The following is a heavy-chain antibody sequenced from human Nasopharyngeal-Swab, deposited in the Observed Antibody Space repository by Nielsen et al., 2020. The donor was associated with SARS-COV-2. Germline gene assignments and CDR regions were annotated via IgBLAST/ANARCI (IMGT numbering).Heavy chain of an antibody. Sequence: VGSLRLSCAASGFTFSNYAMSCVRQSPGKWLEWVSAISVSFGSTYYADSVKGRFTISRDNSKNTLYLQMNSLRAEATAVYYCAAGGDSSSSTFDYWGQGTLVTVSS. D-gene: IGHD6-6*01. CDR3: AAGGDSSSSTFDY. V-gene: IGHV3-23*01. CDR2: ISVSFGST. J-gene: IGHJ4*02. CDR1: GFTFSNYA.